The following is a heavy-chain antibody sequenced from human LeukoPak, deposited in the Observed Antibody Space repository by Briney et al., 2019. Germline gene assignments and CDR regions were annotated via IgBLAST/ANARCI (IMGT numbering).Heavy chain of an antibody. CDR2: IDQDEKRK. J-gene: IGHJ4*02. Sequence: GGSLRLSCAASGFAFGSYWMTWVRQAPGKGLEWVDNIDQDEKRKNYLDSGKGRFSISRDNTKNSLFLQMNSLRAEDTAVYYCAKDLGVQQLVRILDYWGQGTLVTVSS. CDR3: AKDLGVQQLVRILDY. D-gene: IGHD6-13*01. V-gene: IGHV3-7*01. CDR1: GFAFGSYW.